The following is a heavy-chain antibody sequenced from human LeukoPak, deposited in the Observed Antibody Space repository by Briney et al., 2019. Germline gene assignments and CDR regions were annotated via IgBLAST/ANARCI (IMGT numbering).Heavy chain of an antibody. CDR2: ISSSSTI. CDR3: TRDLKQVD. Sequence: PGGSLRLSCVDSGFIFSAYSMNWVRQAPGKGLEWVSYISSSSTIYYADSVKGRFTISRDNAKNSLYLQMNSLRDEDTAGYYCTRDLKQVDWGQGTLVTVSS. V-gene: IGHV3-48*02. J-gene: IGHJ4*02. D-gene: IGHD1-26*01. CDR1: GFIFSAYS.